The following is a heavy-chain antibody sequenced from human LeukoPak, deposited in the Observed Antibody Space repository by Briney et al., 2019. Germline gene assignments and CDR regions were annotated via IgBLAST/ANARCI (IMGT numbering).Heavy chain of an antibody. V-gene: IGHV3-23*01. Sequence: GGSLRLSCAASGFTFSSYAMSWVRQAPGKGLEWVSAISGSGGSTYYADSVKGRFTISRDSSKNTLYLQMNSLRAEDTAVYYCAKAVITATSGGIYYYYGMDVWGQGTTVTVSS. CDR3: AKAVITATSGGIYYYYGMDV. J-gene: IGHJ6*02. CDR1: GFTFSSYA. D-gene: IGHD3-22*01. CDR2: ISGSGGST.